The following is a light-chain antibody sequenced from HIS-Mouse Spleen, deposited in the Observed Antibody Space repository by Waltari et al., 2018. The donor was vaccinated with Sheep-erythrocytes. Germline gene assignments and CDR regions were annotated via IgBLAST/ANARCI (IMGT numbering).Light chain of an antibody. V-gene: IGKV4-1*01. Sequence: DIVMTQSPDSLAVSLGERATINCKSSQSVLYSSNNKNYLAWYQQKPGQPPKLLIYWASTQESGVPDRFSGSGSGTDFTLTISSLQPEDFATYYCQQSYSTPRTFGQGTKVEIK. CDR2: WAS. CDR1: QSVLYSSNNKNY. J-gene: IGKJ1*01. CDR3: QQSYSTPRT.